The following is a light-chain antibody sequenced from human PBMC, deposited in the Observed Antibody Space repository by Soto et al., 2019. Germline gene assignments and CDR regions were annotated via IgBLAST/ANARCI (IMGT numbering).Light chain of an antibody. CDR3: ASWDDSLNGPV. V-gene: IGLV1-47*01. J-gene: IGLJ7*01. CDR1: SSNIGNNY. Sequence: QSVLTQPPSASVTPGQWVTISCSGRSSNIGNNYVFWYQQFPGMAPKLLIYRNNHRPSGVPDRFSGSKSGTSASLAIAGLRSEDQSDSYCASWDDSLNGPVFGGGTQLTVL. CDR2: RNN.